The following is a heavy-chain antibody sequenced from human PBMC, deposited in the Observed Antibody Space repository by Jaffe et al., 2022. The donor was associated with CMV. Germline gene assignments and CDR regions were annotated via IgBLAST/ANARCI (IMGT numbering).Heavy chain of an antibody. CDR2: IDWDDDK. CDR3: ARHLRPLFYDILTGYYGGGAFDI. V-gene: IGHV2-70*15. D-gene: IGHD3-9*01. CDR1: GFSLSTSGMC. Sequence: QVTLRESGPALVKPTQTLTLTCTFSGFSLSTSGMCVSWIRQPPGKALEWLARIDWDDDKYYSTSLKTRLTISKDTSKNQVVLTMTNMDPVDTATYYCARHLRPLFYDILTGYYGGGAFDIWGQGTMVTVSS. J-gene: IGHJ3*02.